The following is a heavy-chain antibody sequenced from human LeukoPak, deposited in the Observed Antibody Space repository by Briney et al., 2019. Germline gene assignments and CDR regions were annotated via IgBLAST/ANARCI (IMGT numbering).Heavy chain of an antibody. CDR2: IYYSGST. CDR1: GGSISSYY. J-gene: IGHJ6*03. V-gene: IGHV4-59*01. CDR3: ARAIFGLDYYYMDV. D-gene: IGHD3-3*02. Sequence: PSETLSLTCTVSGGSISSYYWSWIRQPPGKGLEWIGYIYYSGSTNYNPSLKSRVTISVDTSKNQFSLKLSSVTAADTAVYYCARAIFGLDYYYMDVWGKGTTVTVSS.